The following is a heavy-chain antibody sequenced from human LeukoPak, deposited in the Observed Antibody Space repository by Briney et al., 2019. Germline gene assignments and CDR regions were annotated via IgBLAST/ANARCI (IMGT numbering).Heavy chain of an antibody. D-gene: IGHD4-17*01. CDR1: GLTGSHNY. V-gene: IGHV3-53*01. CDR2: IHTSGDT. J-gene: IGHJ5*02. CDR3: IVFGDSNH. Sequence: GGSLRLSCAASGLTGSHNYVSWVRQAPGKGLEWVSAIHTSGDTCYADSVKGRFTISGDTSKNTLYLQINSLRVEDTAVYYCIVFGDSNHWGQGTLVTVSS.